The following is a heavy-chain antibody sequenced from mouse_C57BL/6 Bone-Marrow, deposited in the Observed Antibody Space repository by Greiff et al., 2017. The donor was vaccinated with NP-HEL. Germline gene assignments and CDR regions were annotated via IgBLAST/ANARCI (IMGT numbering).Heavy chain of an antibody. CDR1: GYAFSSSW. V-gene: IGHV1-82*01. CDR3: ARNEGYDGAWFAY. D-gene: IGHD2-3*01. Sequence: SGPELVKPGASVKISCKASGYAFSSSWMNWVKQRPGKGLEWIGRIYPGDGDTNYNGKFKGKATLTADKSSSTAYMQLSSLTSEDSAVYFCARNEGYDGAWFAYWGQGTLVTVSA. J-gene: IGHJ3*01. CDR2: IYPGDGDT.